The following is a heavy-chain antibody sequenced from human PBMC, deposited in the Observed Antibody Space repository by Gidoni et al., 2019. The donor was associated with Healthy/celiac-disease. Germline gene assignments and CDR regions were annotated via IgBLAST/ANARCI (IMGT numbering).Heavy chain of an antibody. J-gene: IGHJ4*02. V-gene: IGHV4-61*01. CDR3: ARSKVQGVIISNGVDY. Sequence: QVQLQESGPGLVKPSETLSLTCTVSGGSVSSGSYYWSWIRQPPGKGLDWIGYIYYSGSTNYNPSLKSRVTISVDTSKNQFSLKLSSVTAADTAVYYCARSKVQGVIISNGVDYWGQGTLVTVSS. D-gene: IGHD3-10*01. CDR2: IYYSGST. CDR1: GGSVSSGSYY.